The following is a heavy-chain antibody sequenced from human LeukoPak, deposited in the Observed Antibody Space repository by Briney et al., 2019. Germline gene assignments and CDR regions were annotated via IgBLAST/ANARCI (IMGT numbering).Heavy chain of an antibody. V-gene: IGHV3-30*18. D-gene: IGHD6-19*01. CDR2: ISYDGSNK. J-gene: IGHJ4*02. CDR3: AKMTIAVAGTSPPDY. Sequence: GASLGLSCAASGFTFSSYAMSWVRQAPGKGLEWVAVISYDGSNKYYADSVKGRFTISRDNSKNTLYLQMNSLRAEDTAVYYCAKMTIAVAGTSPPDYWGQGTLVTVSS. CDR1: GFTFSSYA.